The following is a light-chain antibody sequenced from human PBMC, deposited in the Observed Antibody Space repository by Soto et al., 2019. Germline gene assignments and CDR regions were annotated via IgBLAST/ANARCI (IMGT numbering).Light chain of an antibody. CDR2: GAS. CDR1: QSVNSN. J-gene: IGKJ3*01. CDR3: QQYNNWPFT. V-gene: IGKV3-15*01. Sequence: EIRMTQSPVTLSVSPGARATLSCRASQSVNSNLAWYQQKPGQAPRLLIYGASTRATGIPASFIGNGSGTEFTLTASSLQPEDFAVYYCQQYNNWPFTFGPGTKVDI.